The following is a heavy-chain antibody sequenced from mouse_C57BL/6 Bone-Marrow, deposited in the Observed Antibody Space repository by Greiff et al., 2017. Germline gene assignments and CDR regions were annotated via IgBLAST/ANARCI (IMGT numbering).Heavy chain of an antibody. CDR2: ISDGGSYT. Sequence: DVKLVESGGGLVKPGGSLKLSCAASGFTFSSYAMSWVRQTPEKRLEWVATISDGGSYTYYPANVKGRFTISRDNAKNNLYLQMSHLKSEDTAMYYCARDKGYDYDGFAYWGQGTLVTVSA. V-gene: IGHV5-4*01. D-gene: IGHD2-4*01. CDR1: GFTFSSYA. CDR3: ARDKGYDYDGFAY. J-gene: IGHJ3*01.